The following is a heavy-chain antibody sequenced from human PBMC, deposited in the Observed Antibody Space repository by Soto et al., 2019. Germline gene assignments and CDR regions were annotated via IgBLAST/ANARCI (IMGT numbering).Heavy chain of an antibody. J-gene: IGHJ4*02. CDR2: IYLGDSNT. CDR3: ARQEYCSSTSCYKVDS. CDR1: GNSFTSYW. D-gene: IGHD2-2*02. Sequence: PGESRTISCTVSGNSFTSYWIGWVRQLPGKGLEWMGIIYLGDSNTKYSPTFQGQVTISADRSISTAYLQWSSLKASDTAMYYCARQEYCSSTSCYKVDSWGQGTLVTVSS. V-gene: IGHV5-51*01.